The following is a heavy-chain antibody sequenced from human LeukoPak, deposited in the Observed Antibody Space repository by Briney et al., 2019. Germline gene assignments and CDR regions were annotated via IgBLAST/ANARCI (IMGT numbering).Heavy chain of an antibody. V-gene: IGHV3-23*01. D-gene: IGHD5-24*01. CDR1: GFTFSSYS. CDR3: AKDGLATTNGPCGYFDY. Sequence: PGGSLRLSCAASGFTFSSYSMNWVRQAPGKGLEWVSAISGSGGSTYYADSVKGRFTISRDNSKNTLYLQMNSLRAEDTAVYYCAKDGLATTNGPCGYFDYWGQGTLVTVSS. CDR2: ISGSGGST. J-gene: IGHJ4*02.